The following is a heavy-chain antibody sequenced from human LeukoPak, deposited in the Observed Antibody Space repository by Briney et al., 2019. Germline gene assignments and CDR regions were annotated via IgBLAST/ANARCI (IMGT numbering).Heavy chain of an antibody. CDR2: ISAYNGNT. D-gene: IGHD6-6*01. V-gene: IGHV1-18*01. CDR1: GYTFTNYG. Sequence: ASVKVSCKASGYTFTNYGVSWVRQAPGQGLEWMGWISAYNGNTNYARKLQGRVTMTTDTSTNTAYMELRSLRSDDTAVYYCARGIAARAYYYYYYMDVWGKGTTVTVSS. CDR3: ARGIAARAYYYYYYMDV. J-gene: IGHJ6*03.